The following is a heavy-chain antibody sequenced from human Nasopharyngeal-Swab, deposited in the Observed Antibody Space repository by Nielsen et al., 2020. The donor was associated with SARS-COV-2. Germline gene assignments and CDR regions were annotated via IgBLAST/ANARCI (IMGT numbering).Heavy chain of an antibody. CDR2: ISAYNGNT. Sequence: ASVKVSCKASGYTFTSYGISWVRQAPGQGLEWMGWISAYNGNTNYAQKLQGRVTMTTDTSTSTAYMELSSLRSEDTAVYYCARDRRKYYYDSSSNWFDPWGQGTLVTVSS. CDR3: ARDRRKYYYDSSSNWFDP. J-gene: IGHJ5*02. CDR1: GYTFTSYG. D-gene: IGHD3-22*01. V-gene: IGHV1-18*01.